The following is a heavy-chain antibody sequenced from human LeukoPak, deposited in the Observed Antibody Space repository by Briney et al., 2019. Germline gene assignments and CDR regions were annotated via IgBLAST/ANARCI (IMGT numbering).Heavy chain of an antibody. Sequence: GRSLRLSCAASGFTFNNHWMHWVRQAPGKGLEWVSRIDNDGSNTIYADSVKARFTISRDNAKNTLYLQMNSLRAEDTAMYYCSRDRPHNWFDPWGQGTLVTVSS. J-gene: IGHJ5*02. CDR1: GFTFNNHW. V-gene: IGHV3-74*01. CDR3: SRDRPHNWFDP. CDR2: IDNDGSNT.